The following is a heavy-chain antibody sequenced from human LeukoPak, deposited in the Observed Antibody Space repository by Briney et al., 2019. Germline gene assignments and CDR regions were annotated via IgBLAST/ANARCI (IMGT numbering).Heavy chain of an antibody. Sequence: GGSLRLSCAASGFTFSSYWMSWVRQAPGKGLEWVANIKQDGSEKYYVDSVKGRFTISRDNAKNSLYLQMNSLRAEDTAVYYCARDHYFDSGGYYYWWGQGTLVTVSS. D-gene: IGHD3-22*01. CDR2: IKQDGSEK. CDR3: ARDHYFDSGGYYYW. V-gene: IGHV3-7*01. CDR1: GFTFSSYW. J-gene: IGHJ4*02.